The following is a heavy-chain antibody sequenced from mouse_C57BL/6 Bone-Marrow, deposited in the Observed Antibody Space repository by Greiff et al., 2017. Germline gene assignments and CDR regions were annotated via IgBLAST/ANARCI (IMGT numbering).Heavy chain of an antibody. J-gene: IGHJ4*01. CDR3: ARYLPYAKDY. CDR1: GYAFTNYL. Sequence: QVQLQQSGAELVRPGTSVKVSCKASGYAFTNYLIEWVKQRPGQGLEWIGVINPGSGGTNYNEKFKGKATLTADKSSSTAYMQLSSLTSEDSAVXFCARYLPYAKDYWGQGTSVTVSS. CDR2: INPGSGGT. V-gene: IGHV1-54*01.